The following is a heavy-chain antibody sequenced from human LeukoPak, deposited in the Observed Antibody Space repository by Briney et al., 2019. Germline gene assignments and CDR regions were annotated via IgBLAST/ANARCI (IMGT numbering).Heavy chain of an antibody. CDR3: SGVNSRLFDY. CDR1: GFTFSSYW. V-gene: IGHV3-74*01. CDR2: INSDGSST. J-gene: IGHJ4*02. D-gene: IGHD7-27*01. Sequence: GGSLRLSCAASGFTFSSYWMHWVRQAPGKGLVWVSRINSDGSSTSYADSVKGRFTISRDNAKNTLYLQMNSLRAEDTAVYYCSGVNSRLFDYWAQGTLVTVSS.